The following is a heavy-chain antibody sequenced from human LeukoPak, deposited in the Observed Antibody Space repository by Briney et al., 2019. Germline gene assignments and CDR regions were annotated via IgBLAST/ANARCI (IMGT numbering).Heavy chain of an antibody. J-gene: IGHJ4*02. CDR3: AKLIPAYCSSTSCYRAPFDY. Sequence: GGSLRLSCAASGFTFRNYAMSWVRQAPGKGLEWVSAISGSGGSTYYADSVKGRFTISRDDSKNTLYLQMNSLRAEDTAVYYCAKLIPAYCSSTSCYRAPFDYWGQGTLVTVSS. D-gene: IGHD2-2*02. CDR2: ISGSGGST. V-gene: IGHV3-23*01. CDR1: GFTFRNYA.